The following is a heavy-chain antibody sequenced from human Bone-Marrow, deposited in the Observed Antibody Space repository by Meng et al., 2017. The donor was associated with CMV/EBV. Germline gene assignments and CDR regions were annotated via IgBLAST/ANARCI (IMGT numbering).Heavy chain of an antibody. CDR3: ARIRCYYGPFDY. Sequence: GPTLVTFPPTLSLTCTLSGFSLSSSGMCVSWVRQPPEKALEWLALIDWDDDKYYSTSLKTRLTISKDTSKDQVILTMTNMDPLDTATYYCARIRCYYGPFDYWGQGNLVTVSS. CDR1: GFSLSSSGMC. D-gene: IGHD3-22*01. V-gene: IGHV2-70*20. CDR2: IDWDDDK. J-gene: IGHJ4*02.